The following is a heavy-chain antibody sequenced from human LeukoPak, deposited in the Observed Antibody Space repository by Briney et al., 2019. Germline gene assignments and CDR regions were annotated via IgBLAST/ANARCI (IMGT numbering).Heavy chain of an antibody. CDR1: GYTFTNYD. J-gene: IGHJ3*02. CDR3: ARDLSYYDTLGSYPRHSDAFDI. CDR2: VNPDSGNT. V-gene: IGHV1-8*01. Sequence: ASVKVSCKASGYTFTNYDINWVRQATGQGLEWMGWVNPDSGNTGYAQKFQGRVTMTRNTSISTAYMELSSLRSEDTAMYYCARDLSYYDTLGSYPRHSDAFDIWGQGTMVTVSS. D-gene: IGHD3-22*01.